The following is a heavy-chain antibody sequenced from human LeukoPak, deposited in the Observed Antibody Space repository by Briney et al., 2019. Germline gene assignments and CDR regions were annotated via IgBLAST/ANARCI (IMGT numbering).Heavy chain of an antibody. CDR1: GFTFDDYA. J-gene: IGHJ1*01. CDR2: ISWNSGSI. V-gene: IGHV3-9*01. Sequence: QPGGSLRLSCAASGFTFDDYAMHWVRQAPGKGLEWVSGISWNSGSIGYADSVKGRFTISRDNAKNSLFLQMNSLRAEDTALYYCAKVAHSGSYLSEYFHHWGQGTLVTVSS. D-gene: IGHD1-26*01. CDR3: AKVAHSGSYLSEYFHH.